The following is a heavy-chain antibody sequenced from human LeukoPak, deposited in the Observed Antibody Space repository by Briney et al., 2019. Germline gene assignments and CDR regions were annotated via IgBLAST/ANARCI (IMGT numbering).Heavy chain of an antibody. CDR1: GFTFSSYG. D-gene: IGHD3-22*01. CDR2: ISYDGSNK. J-gene: IGHJ1*01. V-gene: IGHV3-30*18. Sequence: GGSLRLSCAASGFTFSSYGMHWVRQAPGKGLEWVAVISYDGSNKYYADSVKGRFTISRDNSKNTLYLQMNSLRAEDTAVYYRAKDRFFHDSSGFVYFQHWGQGTLVTVSS. CDR3: AKDRFFHDSSGFVYFQH.